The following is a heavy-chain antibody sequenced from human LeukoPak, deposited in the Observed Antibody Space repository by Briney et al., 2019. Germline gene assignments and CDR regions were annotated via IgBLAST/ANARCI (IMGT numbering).Heavy chain of an antibody. CDR1: GFTFSSYA. V-gene: IGHV3-23*01. CDR3: ATYTHWVAGDV. Sequence: GGSLRLSCAASGFTFSSYALSWVRQAPGKGLEWVSGISASGGRTFYADSVKGRFTISRDNARQSLYLQMSDLRAEDTAVYYCATYTHWVAGDVWGQGTTVTVSS. D-gene: IGHD3-16*01. J-gene: IGHJ6*02. CDR2: ISASGGRT.